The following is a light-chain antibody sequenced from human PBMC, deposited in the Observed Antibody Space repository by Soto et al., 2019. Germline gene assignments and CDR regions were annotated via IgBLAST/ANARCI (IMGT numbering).Light chain of an antibody. Sequence: QSPSTLSASVGYRVTISCRASESISSWLAWYQQKPGKAPKVLIYDASSLKSGVPSRFSGSGSGTEFTLTISSLQPDDLATYYCQQYNRYSRTFGQGTKVDIK. CDR1: ESISSW. J-gene: IGKJ1*01. CDR2: DAS. CDR3: QQYNRYSRT. V-gene: IGKV1-5*01.